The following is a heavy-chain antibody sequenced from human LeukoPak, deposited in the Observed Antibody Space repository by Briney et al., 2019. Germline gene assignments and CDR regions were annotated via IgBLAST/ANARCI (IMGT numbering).Heavy chain of an antibody. CDR3: ARDSILTGYYRYYYYYYMDV. J-gene: IGHJ6*03. CDR1: GGSTSSYY. CDR2: IYTSGST. D-gene: IGHD3-9*01. Sequence: PSETLSLTCTVSGGSTSSYYWSWIRQPAGKGLEWIGRIYTSGSTNYNPSLKSRVTMSVDTSKNQFSLKLSSVTAADTAVYYCARDSILTGYYRYYYYYYMDVWGKGTTVTVSS. V-gene: IGHV4-4*07.